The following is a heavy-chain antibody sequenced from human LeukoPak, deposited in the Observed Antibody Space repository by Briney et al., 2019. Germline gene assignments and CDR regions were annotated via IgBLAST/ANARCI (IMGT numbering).Heavy chain of an antibody. Sequence: PGGSLRLSCAASGFPFGDFAMTWVRQVPGGGLQWVSTITRSGQNTYYADSVKGRFTISRDDYKCMLYLQMNSLRAEDTAMYYCAKDDYCSIPGCVIDALVVWGQGTVVTVSS. CDR1: GFPFGDFA. CDR3: AKDDYCSIPGCVIDALVV. J-gene: IGHJ3*01. V-gene: IGHV3-23*01. D-gene: IGHD4-11*01. CDR2: ITRSGQNT.